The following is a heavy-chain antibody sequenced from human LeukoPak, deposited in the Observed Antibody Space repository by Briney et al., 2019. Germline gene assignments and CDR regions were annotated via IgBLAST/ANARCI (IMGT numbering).Heavy chain of an antibody. CDR2: IIPIFGSA. J-gene: IGHJ4*02. CDR3: ATATMVRDVHFDY. V-gene: IGHV1-69*13. D-gene: IGHD3-10*01. CDR1: GGTFSSYT. Sequence: SVKVSCKASGGTFSSYTITWVRQAPGQGLEWMGGIIPIFGSANYAQKFQGRDTITADESTSTAYMELSSLRSEDTAVYYCATATMVRDVHFDYWGQGTLVTVSS.